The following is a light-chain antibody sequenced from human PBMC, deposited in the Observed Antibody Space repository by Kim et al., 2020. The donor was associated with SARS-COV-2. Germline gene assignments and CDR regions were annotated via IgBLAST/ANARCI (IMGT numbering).Light chain of an antibody. Sequence: KTVTVSCTRSSGSIASNYVQWYQQRPGSAPTTVIYEDNPRPSGVPDRFSGSIDSSSNSASLTISGLKTEDEADYYCQSYDSSNHVVFGGGTQLTVL. CDR2: EDN. V-gene: IGLV6-57*03. J-gene: IGLJ2*01. CDR3: QSYDSSNHVV. CDR1: SGSIASNY.